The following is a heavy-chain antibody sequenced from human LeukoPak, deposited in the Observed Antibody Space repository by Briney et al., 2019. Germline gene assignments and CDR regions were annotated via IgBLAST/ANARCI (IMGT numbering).Heavy chain of an antibody. V-gene: IGHV3-23*01. CDR2: ISGSGGST. CDR1: GFTFSSYA. Sequence: GGSLRLSCAASGFTFSSYAMSWVRQAPGKGVEWVSAISGSGGSTYYADSVKGGVTIARENAKNTLYMQMNRLRAEDTAVYYCAKETSRLVVPAARFDYWGQGTLVTVSS. J-gene: IGHJ4*02. CDR3: AKETSRLVVPAARFDY. D-gene: IGHD2-2*01.